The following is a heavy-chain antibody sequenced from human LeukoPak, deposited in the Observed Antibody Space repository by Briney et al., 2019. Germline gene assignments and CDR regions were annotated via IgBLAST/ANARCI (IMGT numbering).Heavy chain of an antibody. CDR3: ARLGDGYNSIIDY. V-gene: IGHV4-30-4*08. J-gene: IGHJ4*02. D-gene: IGHD5-24*01. CDR2: IYYSGST. CDR1: GCSISSGDYY. Sequence: ASETLSLTCTVSGCSISSGDYYWSWIRQPPGKGLEWIGYIYYSGSTYYNPSLKSRVTISVDTSKNQFSLKLSSVTAADTAVYYCARLGDGYNSIIDYWGQGTLVTVSS.